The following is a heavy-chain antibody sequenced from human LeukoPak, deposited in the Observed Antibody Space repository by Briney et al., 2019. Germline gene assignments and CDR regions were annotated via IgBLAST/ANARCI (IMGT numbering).Heavy chain of an antibody. D-gene: IGHD6-13*01. CDR3: ARLIAAAGTPYYYYYMDV. J-gene: IGHJ6*03. Sequence: ASVKVSCKASGYTFTSYGINWVRQATGQGLEWMGWMNPNSGNTGYAQKFQGRVTITRNTSISTAYMELSSLRSEDTAVYYCARLIAAAGTPYYYYYMDVWGKGTTVTVSS. CDR1: GYTFTSYG. V-gene: IGHV1-8*03. CDR2: MNPNSGNT.